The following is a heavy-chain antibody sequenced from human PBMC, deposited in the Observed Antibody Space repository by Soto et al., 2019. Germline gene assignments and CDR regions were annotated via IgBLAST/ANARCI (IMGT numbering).Heavy chain of an antibody. CDR3: ARVDYDFWSGYATTHHYYYYYIDV. V-gene: IGHV3-7*01. J-gene: IGHJ6*03. CDR2: IKQDGSEK. Sequence: GGSLRLSCAASGFTFSSYWMSWVRQAPGKGLEWVANIKQDGSEKYYVDSVKGRFTISRDNAKNSLYLQMNSLRAEDTAVYYCARVDYDFWSGYATTHHYYYYYIDVWGKGTTVTVSS. D-gene: IGHD3-3*01. CDR1: GFTFSSYW.